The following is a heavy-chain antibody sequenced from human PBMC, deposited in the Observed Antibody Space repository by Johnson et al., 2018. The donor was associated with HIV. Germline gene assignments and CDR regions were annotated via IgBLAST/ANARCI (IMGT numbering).Heavy chain of an antibody. CDR1: GFTFSSYD. J-gene: IGHJ3*02. CDR3: ARERGDAFDI. V-gene: IGHV3-20*04. D-gene: IGHD3-10*01. CDR2: INWNGGST. Sequence: VQLVESGGGVVQPGRSLRLSCAASGFTFSSYDMHWVRQATGKGLEWVCGINWNGGSTSYVDSVKGRFTISRDNAKNSLYLQMNSLRAEDTAVYYCARERGDAFDIWGQGTMVTVSS.